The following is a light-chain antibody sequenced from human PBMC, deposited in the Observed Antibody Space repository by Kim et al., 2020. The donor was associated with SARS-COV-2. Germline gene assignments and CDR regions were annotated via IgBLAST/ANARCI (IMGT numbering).Light chain of an antibody. CDR2: YEY. CDR3: QVWDTGTYHVV. V-gene: IGLV3-21*04. J-gene: IGLJ2*01. Sequence: ATVRTTSRTCRGTNVGDKSVNWSHHHPGQDPVLVIYYEYSRPSGIPERCSASNSGNTATLTIGRVEAGDEADYYCQVWDTGTYHVVFGGGTQLTVL. CDR1: NVGDKS.